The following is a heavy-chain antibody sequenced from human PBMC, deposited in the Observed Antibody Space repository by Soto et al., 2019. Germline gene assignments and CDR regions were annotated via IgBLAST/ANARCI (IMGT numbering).Heavy chain of an antibody. CDR2: ISGSGATT. CDR1: GFIFSNYA. J-gene: IGHJ4*02. Sequence: GGSLRLSCAASGFIFSNYAMSWVRQAPGRGLEWVSAISGSGATTYYPNSVKGRFTISRDNSKNTLYLQMNNLRADDTAVYYCTKGGIPRRYNIPKVDFDYWGQGSLVTVSS. D-gene: IGHD1-1*01. CDR3: TKGGIPRRYNIPKVDFDY. V-gene: IGHV3-23*01.